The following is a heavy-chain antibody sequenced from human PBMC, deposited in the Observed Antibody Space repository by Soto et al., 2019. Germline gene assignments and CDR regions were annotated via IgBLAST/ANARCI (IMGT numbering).Heavy chain of an antibody. D-gene: IGHD3-10*01. J-gene: IGHJ4*02. CDR3: AKKESRWFGELFDY. CDR2: INPSGGST. Sequence: ASVKVSCKASGYTFTSYYMHWVRQAPGKGLEWKGIINPSGGSTIYAQKFQGRVTMTRDTSTSTVYMELSSLRSEDTAVYYCAKKESRWFGELFDYWGQGTLVTVSS. V-gene: IGHV1-46*01. CDR1: GYTFTSYY.